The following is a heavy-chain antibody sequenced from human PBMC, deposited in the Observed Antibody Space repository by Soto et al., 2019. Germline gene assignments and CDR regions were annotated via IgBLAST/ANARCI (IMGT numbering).Heavy chain of an antibody. Sequence: QVQLVQSGAEVKKPGASVKVYCKASGYHFTSYDINWVRQATGQGLEWMGWMNRNSGNPGYAQKFQGRGTMTRNTSISTAYMELSSLRSEDTAVYYCARGGIWGAARGHFDYWGQGTLVTVSS. D-gene: IGHD6-6*01. V-gene: IGHV1-8*01. J-gene: IGHJ4*02. CDR3: ARGGIWGAARGHFDY. CDR1: GYHFTSYD. CDR2: MNRNSGNP.